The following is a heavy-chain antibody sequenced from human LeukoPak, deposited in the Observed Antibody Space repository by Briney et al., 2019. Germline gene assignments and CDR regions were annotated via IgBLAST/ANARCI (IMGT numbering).Heavy chain of an antibody. Sequence: ASVKVSCKASGYTVTSYYMHWVRQAPGQGLEWMGILNPSGGSSSYAQKFQGRATLTRATSTSTVYMELSSLRSEDTAVYYCARINDFWSGPTLDVWGQGTTVTVSS. D-gene: IGHD3-3*01. CDR3: ARINDFWSGPTLDV. J-gene: IGHJ6*02. V-gene: IGHV1-46*01. CDR2: LNPSGGSS. CDR1: GYTVTSYY.